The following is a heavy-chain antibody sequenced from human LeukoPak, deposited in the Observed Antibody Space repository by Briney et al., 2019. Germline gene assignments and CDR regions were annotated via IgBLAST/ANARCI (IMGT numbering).Heavy chain of an antibody. J-gene: IGHJ5*02. CDR2: IYYSGST. V-gene: IGHV4-59*08. D-gene: IGHD3-16*01. CDR3: ARQLVGGWFDP. Sequence: KASETLSPTCTVSGGSISSYYWSWIRQPPGKGLEWIGYIYYSGSTNYNPSLKSRVTISVDTSKNQFSLKLSSVTAADTAVYYCARQLVGGWFDPWGQGTLVTVSS. CDR1: GGSISSYY.